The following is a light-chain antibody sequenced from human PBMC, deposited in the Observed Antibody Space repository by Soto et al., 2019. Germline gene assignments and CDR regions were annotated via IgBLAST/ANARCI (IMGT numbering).Light chain of an antibody. CDR2: LAS. Sequence: EIVLTQSPGTLSLSPGERATLSCRASQSVADNLIAWYQQKPGQAPRLLVYLASSRATGIPDRFSGSGSGTDFSLTISRLEPEDFAVYYCQQFGSSPSTFGQGTKVESK. J-gene: IGKJ2*01. V-gene: IGKV3-20*01. CDR1: QSVADNL. CDR3: QQFGSSPST.